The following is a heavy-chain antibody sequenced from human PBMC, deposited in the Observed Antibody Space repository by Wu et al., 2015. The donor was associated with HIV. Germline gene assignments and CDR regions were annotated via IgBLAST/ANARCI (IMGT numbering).Heavy chain of an antibody. CDR2: ILPNTDAT. V-gene: IGHV1-2*02. Sequence: QVHLVQSGAEVKEPGASVKISCKTEYSFSIYYMHWVRQAPGQGLEWMGWILPNTDATKYAPRFQGRVTMTRDTSISTIYMELRRLTSEDTAIYYCARDHSSTAWDRMYWWLDPWGRGNPWSPSPQ. D-gene: IGHD1-26*01. CDR1: EYSFSIYY. CDR3: ARDHSSTAWDRMYWWLDP. J-gene: IGHJ5*02.